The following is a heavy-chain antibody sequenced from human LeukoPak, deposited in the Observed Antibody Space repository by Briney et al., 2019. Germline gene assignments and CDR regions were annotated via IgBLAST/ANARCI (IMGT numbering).Heavy chain of an antibody. CDR1: GFTFDDYA. CDR2: ISWNSGSI. Sequence: GGSLRLSCAASGFTFDDYAMHWVRQVPGKGLERVSGISWNSGSIGYVDSVKGRFTISRDNAKNSLYLHMNSLSAEDTALYYCAKGKKITVAGLFDCWGQGTLVTVSS. J-gene: IGHJ4*02. D-gene: IGHD6-19*01. V-gene: IGHV3-9*01. CDR3: AKGKKITVAGLFDC.